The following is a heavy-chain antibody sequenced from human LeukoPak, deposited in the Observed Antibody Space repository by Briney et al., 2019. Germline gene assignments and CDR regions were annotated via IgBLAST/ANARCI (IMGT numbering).Heavy chain of an antibody. CDR2: INPSGGST. V-gene: IGHV1-46*01. CDR3: ARDLIQRGYSYGPELNWFDP. J-gene: IGHJ5*02. Sequence: ASVKASCKASGYTFTSYYMHWVRQAPGQGLEWMGIINPSGGSTSYAQKFQGRVTITADESTSTAYMELSSLRSEDTAVYYCARDLIQRGYSYGPELNWFDPWGQGTLVTVSS. D-gene: IGHD5-18*01. CDR1: GYTFTSYY.